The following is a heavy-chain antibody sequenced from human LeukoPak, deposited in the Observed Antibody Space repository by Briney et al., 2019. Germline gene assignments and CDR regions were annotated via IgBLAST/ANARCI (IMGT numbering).Heavy chain of an antibody. J-gene: IGHJ4*02. V-gene: IGHV4-39*07. CDR1: GGSFSSSDSY. D-gene: IGHD3-10*01. CDR2: IYYSGST. Sequence: SETLSLTCTVSGGSFSSSDSYWGWIRQPPGEGLEWIGNIYYSGSTYYNPSLKSRVTISGDTSNNHFSLKMRSVTAADTAVYYCARGSGYFGSEIDYWGQGTLVTVSS. CDR3: ARGSGYFGSEIDY.